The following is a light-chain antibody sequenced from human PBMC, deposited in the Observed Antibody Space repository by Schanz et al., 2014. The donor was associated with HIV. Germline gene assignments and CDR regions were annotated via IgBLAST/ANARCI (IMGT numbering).Light chain of an antibody. CDR1: QGISTY. Sequence: DIQLTQSPSFLSASVGDRVTISCRASQGISTYLAWYQQKPGKAPTLLIYSASTLQSGVPSRFSGSGSGTEFTLTISSLQPEDVATYYCQKYNSALWTFGQGTKVEIK. CDR2: SAS. CDR3: QKYNSALWT. J-gene: IGKJ1*01. V-gene: IGKV1-9*01.